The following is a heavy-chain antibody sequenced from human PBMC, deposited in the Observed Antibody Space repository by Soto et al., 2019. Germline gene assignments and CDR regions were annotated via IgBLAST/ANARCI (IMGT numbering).Heavy chain of an antibody. J-gene: IGHJ5*02. D-gene: IGHD2-15*01. CDR3: ARVRTEGYCSGGSCYPNWFDP. Sequence: QAQLVQSGAEVKKPGASVKVSCKASGYTFTSYDINWVRQATGQGLEWMGWMNPNSGNTGYAQKFQGRVTMTRNTSISTAYMELSSLRSEDTAVYYCARVRTEGYCSGGSCYPNWFDPWGQGTLVTVSS. V-gene: IGHV1-8*01. CDR1: GYTFTSYD. CDR2: MNPNSGNT.